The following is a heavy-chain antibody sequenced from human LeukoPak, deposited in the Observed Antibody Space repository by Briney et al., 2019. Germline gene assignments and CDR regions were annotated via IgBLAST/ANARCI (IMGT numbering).Heavy chain of an antibody. CDR3: ARGGDIVATIAGGLDY. Sequence: SETLSLTCAVSGGSISSGGYSWSWIRQPPGKGLEWIGYIYHSGSTYYSPSLKSRVTISVDTSKNQFSLKLSSVTAADTAVYYCARGGDIVATIAGGLDYWGQGTLVTVSS. D-gene: IGHD5-12*01. J-gene: IGHJ4*02. V-gene: IGHV4-30-2*01. CDR1: GGSISSGGYS. CDR2: IYHSGST.